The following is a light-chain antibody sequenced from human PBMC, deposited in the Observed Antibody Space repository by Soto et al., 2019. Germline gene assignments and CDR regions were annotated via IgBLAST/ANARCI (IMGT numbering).Light chain of an antibody. V-gene: IGKV3-20*01. J-gene: IGKJ1*01. Sequence: CRAIQSVSNNYLPWYQQKPGQAPRLLIYGASSRATGIPDRFSGSLSETDSSLTVLRSGPEDLAVYSIQEGGSSTGCTSGQGTKVDIK. CDR3: QEGGSSTGCT. CDR1: QSVSNNY. CDR2: GAS.